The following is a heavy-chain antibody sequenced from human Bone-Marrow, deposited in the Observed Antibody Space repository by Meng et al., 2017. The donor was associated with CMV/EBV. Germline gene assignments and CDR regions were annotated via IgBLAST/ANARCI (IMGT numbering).Heavy chain of an antibody. CDR2: INSDGSST. CDR3: TSGSPKLRFVEWLVVLPRGGWFDA. CDR1: GFTFSRYW. J-gene: IGHJ5*02. D-gene: IGHD3-3*01. V-gene: IGHV3-74*01. Sequence: GGYLNIHFSGSGFTFSRYWMHLVRQAPGKGLVWVSRINSDGSSTSYVDSVKGRFTSSRDNSKSMPYLQMDSLKAKDTAMYYCTSGSPKLRFVEWLVVLPRGGWFDAWGQGTRVTVSS.